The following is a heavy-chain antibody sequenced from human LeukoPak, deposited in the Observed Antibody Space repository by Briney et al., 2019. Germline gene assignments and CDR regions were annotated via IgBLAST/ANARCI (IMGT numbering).Heavy chain of an antibody. CDR3: ADYPLQLPFDY. V-gene: IGHV3-23*01. Sequence: GGSLRLSCAASGFTFTSYVMTWVRQAPEKGLEWGSAVTSGDSTCYAHSMKGRFTNYTDNSKNTLYLHMNSPRAEDTSVYYWADYPLQLPFDYWGQGTLVTVSS. CDR1: GFTFTSYV. J-gene: IGHJ4*02. D-gene: IGHD2-2*01. CDR2: VTSGDST.